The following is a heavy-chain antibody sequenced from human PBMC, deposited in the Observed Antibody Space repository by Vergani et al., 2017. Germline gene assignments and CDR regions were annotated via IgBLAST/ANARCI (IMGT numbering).Heavy chain of an antibody. J-gene: IGHJ2*01. D-gene: IGHD3-16*01. CDR1: GDSIISRSYY. CDR2: IYNSGNG. Sequence: QMQLQESGPGLVKASETLSLTCTVSGDSIISRSYYWGWIRQPPGKGLEWIGSIYNSGNGDSSSSLKSRVTISADTSKNQFSLRLTSVTAADTAVYYCASGKYYSXSTSHFRGRYFDVCGRGTLVTVPS. CDR3: ASGKYYSXSTSHFRGRYFDV. V-gene: IGHV4-39*01.